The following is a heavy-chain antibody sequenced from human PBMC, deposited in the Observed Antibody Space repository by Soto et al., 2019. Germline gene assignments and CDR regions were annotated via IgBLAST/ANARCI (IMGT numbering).Heavy chain of an antibody. D-gene: IGHD3-22*01. J-gene: IGHJ3*02. CDR1: GFSFDDYT. V-gene: IGHV3-9*01. CDR2: LSWNSGFS. CDR3: AKGRGTIVVTDAYDI. Sequence: GGSLRLSCGGSGFSFDDYTMHWVRQAPGKGPEWVASLSWNSGFSGYADSVKGRFTVSRDNAQSSVHLQMNNLRTEDTALYYCAKGRGTIVVTDAYDIWGQGTMVTVSS.